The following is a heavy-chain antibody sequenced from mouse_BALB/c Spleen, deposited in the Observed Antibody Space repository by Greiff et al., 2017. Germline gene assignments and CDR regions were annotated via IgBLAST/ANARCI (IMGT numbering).Heavy chain of an antibody. J-gene: IGHJ4*01. Sequence: EVQLVESGGGLVQPGGSRKLSCAASGFTFSSFGMHWVRQAPEKGLEWVAYISSGSSTIYYADTVKGRFTISRDNPKNTLFLQMTSLRSEDTAMYYCASFSMITAGAMDYWGQGTSVTVSS. D-gene: IGHD2-4*01. CDR1: GFTFSSFG. V-gene: IGHV5-17*02. CDR3: ASFSMITAGAMDY. CDR2: ISSGSSTI.